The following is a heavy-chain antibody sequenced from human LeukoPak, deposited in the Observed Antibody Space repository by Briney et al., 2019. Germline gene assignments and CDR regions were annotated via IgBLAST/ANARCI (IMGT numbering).Heavy chain of an antibody. J-gene: IGHJ4*02. Sequence: SETLSLTCTVSGGSISNYYWSWIRQPPGKGLEWIGYMYYSGSTNYNPSLKSRVTISVDTSKNQFSLKLSSVTAADTAVYYCASSHPLGSNNDYYTPFDYWGQGTLVTVSS. V-gene: IGHV4-59*01. CDR2: MYYSGST. CDR1: GGSISNYY. D-gene: IGHD3-3*01. CDR3: ASSHPLGSNNDYYTPFDY.